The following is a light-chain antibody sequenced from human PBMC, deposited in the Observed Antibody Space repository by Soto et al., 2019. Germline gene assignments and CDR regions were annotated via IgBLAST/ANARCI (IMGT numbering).Light chain of an antibody. Sequence: EIVMTQSPATLSVSPGERAXLSCRASQRVSSNLAWYQQKPGQAPRLLIYGASTRATGIPARFSGSGSATECTLTISSLQSEDFAVYYCQQYNNWPPLTFGGGNKVEIK. CDR1: QRVSSN. V-gene: IGKV3-15*01. CDR2: GAS. J-gene: IGKJ4*01. CDR3: QQYNNWPPLT.